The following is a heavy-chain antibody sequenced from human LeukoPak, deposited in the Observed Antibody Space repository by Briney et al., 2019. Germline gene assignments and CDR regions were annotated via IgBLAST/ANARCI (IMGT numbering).Heavy chain of an antibody. CDR3: AKDWMLTATPIYYFEY. J-gene: IGHJ4*02. V-gene: IGHV3-23*01. D-gene: IGHD4/OR15-4a*01. Sequence: GGSLRLSCAASGFSFANYAMSWVRQAPGKGLEWVSTISHSGGSTYYADSVKGRFTISRDNSKNTLYLQMNSLRAEDTAVYYCAKDWMLTATPIYYFEYWGQGTLVTGSS. CDR1: GFSFANYA. CDR2: ISHSGGST.